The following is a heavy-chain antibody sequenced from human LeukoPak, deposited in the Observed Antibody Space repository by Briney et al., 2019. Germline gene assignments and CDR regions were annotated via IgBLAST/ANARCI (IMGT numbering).Heavy chain of an antibody. D-gene: IGHD4-17*01. CDR1: GFTFSSYW. V-gene: IGHV3-74*01. J-gene: IGHJ5*02. CDR2: INSDGSST. Sequence: GGSLRLSCAASGFTFSSYWMHWVRQAPGKGLVWVSRINSDGSSTNYADSVKGRFTISRDNAKNTLYLQMNSLGAEDTAVYYCARAERGDYGDYAEAWGQGTLVTVSS. CDR3: ARAERGDYGDYAEA.